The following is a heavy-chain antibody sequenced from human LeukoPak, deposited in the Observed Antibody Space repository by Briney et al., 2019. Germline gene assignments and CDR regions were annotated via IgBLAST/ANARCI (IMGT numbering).Heavy chain of an antibody. J-gene: IGHJ2*01. CDR3: ARPPDSLSKWYFDL. V-gene: IGHV4-59*01. CDR1: GGSINSYY. Sequence: SETLSLTCTVSGGSINSYYWNWIRQPPGKGLELIGYIYYSGSTDYNPSLRSRVSMSADTSKNQFSLHLSSVTAADTAVYYCARPPDSLSKWYFDLWGRGTLVTVSS. D-gene: IGHD2-2*01. CDR2: IYYSGST.